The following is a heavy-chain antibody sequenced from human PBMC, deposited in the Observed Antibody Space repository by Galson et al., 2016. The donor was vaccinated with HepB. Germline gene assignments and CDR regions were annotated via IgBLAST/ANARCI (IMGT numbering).Heavy chain of an antibody. J-gene: IGHJ4*02. Sequence: SLRLSCAASGFTFNAHWMNWVRQAPGKGLKWVANIRGDGIVSYYAESVRGRFTISRDNAKNSLYLQMNGLRVDETAAYYCPREMTGSYFDWGQGTLVTVSS. D-gene: IGHD3-10*01. CDR1: GFTFNAHW. V-gene: IGHV3-7*01. CDR2: IRGDGIVS. CDR3: PREMTGSYFD.